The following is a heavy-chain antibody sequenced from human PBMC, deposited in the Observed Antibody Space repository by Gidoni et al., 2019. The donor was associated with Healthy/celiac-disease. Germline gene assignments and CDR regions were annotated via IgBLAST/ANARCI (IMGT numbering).Heavy chain of an antibody. D-gene: IGHD4-17*01. V-gene: IGHV5-51*01. Sequence: EVQLVQSGAEVKKPGESLKISCTGSGYSFPSYWIGWVRQMPGKGLEWMGIIYPGDSDTRYSPSFQGQVTISADKSISTAYLQWSSLKASDTAMYYCASSLLGNDYGDYGPFDYWGQGTLVTVSS. CDR1: GYSFPSYW. J-gene: IGHJ4*02. CDR2: IYPGDSDT. CDR3: ASSLLGNDYGDYGPFDY.